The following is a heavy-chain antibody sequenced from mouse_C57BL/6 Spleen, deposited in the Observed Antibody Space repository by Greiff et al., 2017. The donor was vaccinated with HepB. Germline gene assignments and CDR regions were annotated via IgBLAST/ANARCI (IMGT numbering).Heavy chain of an antibody. CDR2: INPNNGGT. CDR3: ASLYGGPLAY. D-gene: IGHD1-1*02. Sequence: EVQLQQSGPELVKPGASVKISCKASGYTFTDYYMNWVKQSHGKSLEWIGDINPNNGGTSYNQKFKGKATLTVDKSSSTAYMELRSLTSEDSAVYYCASLYGGPLAYWGQGTLVTVSA. J-gene: IGHJ3*01. V-gene: IGHV1-26*01. CDR1: GYTFTDYY.